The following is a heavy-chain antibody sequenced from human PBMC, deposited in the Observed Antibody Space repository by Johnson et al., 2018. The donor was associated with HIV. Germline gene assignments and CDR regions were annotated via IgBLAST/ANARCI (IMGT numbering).Heavy chain of an antibody. CDR3: ARGSGSYNLVKGAFDI. V-gene: IGHV3-NL1*01. CDR1: GFTFSSYA. CDR2: IYSGGST. D-gene: IGHD1-26*01. Sequence: QVQLVESGGGVVQPGRSLRLSCAASGFTFSSYAMHWVRQAPGKGLEWVAVIYSGGSTYYADSAKGRFTISRDNSKNTVYLQMNSLRAEDTAVYYCARGSGSYNLVKGAFDIWGQGTMVTVSS. J-gene: IGHJ3*02.